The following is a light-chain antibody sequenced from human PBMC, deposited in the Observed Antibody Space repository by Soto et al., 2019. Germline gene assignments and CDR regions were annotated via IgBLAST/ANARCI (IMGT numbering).Light chain of an antibody. V-gene: IGKV3-15*01. CDR2: AAS. CDR3: HQHNNWPLT. CDR1: QSVGTN. Sequence: EIVMTQSPATLSVSPGERATPSCRASQSVGTNLAWYQQKPGQAPRLLIYAASTRATGIPARFSGSGSGTEFILTISSLQSEDFAFYYCHQHNNWPLTFGGGTKVEIK. J-gene: IGKJ4*01.